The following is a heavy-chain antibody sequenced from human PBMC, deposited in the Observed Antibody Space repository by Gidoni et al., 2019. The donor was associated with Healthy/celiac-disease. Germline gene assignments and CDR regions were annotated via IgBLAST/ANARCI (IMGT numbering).Heavy chain of an antibody. V-gene: IGHV1-8*01. D-gene: IGHD3-3*01. CDR3: ARGVRITIFGVVINTYYYYGMDV. CDR1: GYTFTSYD. J-gene: IGHJ6*02. Sequence: QVQLVQSGAEVKKPGASVKVSCKASGYTFTSYDINWVRQATGQGLEWMGWMNPNSGNTGYAQKFQGRVTMTRNTSISTAYMELSSLRSEDTAVYYCARGVRITIFGVVINTYYYYGMDVWGQGTTVTVSS. CDR2: MNPNSGNT.